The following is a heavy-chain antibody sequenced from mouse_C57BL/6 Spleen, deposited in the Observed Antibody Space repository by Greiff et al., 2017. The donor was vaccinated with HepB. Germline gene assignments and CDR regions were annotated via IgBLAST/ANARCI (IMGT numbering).Heavy chain of an antibody. J-gene: IGHJ3*01. CDR2: IDPENGDT. CDR3: TPYYSNYAGFAY. D-gene: IGHD2-5*01. V-gene: IGHV14-4*01. CDR1: GFNIKDDY. Sequence: EVQLQQSGAELVRPGASVKLSCTASGFNIKDDYMHWVKQRPEQGLEWIGWIDPENGDTEYASKFQGKATITADTSSNTAYLQLSSLTSEDTAVYYCTPYYSNYAGFAYWGQGTLVTVSA.